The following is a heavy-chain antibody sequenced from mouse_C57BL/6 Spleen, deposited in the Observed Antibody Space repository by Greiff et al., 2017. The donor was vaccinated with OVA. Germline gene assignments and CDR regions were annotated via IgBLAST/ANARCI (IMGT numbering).Heavy chain of an antibody. J-gene: IGHJ2*01. CDR3: ARGATVVAKDYFDY. CDR1: GFNIKNTY. V-gene: IGHV14-3*01. CDR2: IEPANGNT. D-gene: IGHD1-1*01. Sequence: EVQLQQSVAELVRPGASVKLSCTASGFNIKNTYMHWVKQRPEQGLEWIGRIEPANGNTKYAPKFQGKATITADTTSNTAYLHLSSLTSEDTAIYYCARGATVVAKDYFDYWGQGTTLTVSS.